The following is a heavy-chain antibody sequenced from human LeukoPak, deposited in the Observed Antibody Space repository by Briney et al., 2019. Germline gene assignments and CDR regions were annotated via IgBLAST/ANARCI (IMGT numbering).Heavy chain of an antibody. CDR3: ARIANSGYDSVWYFDY. CDR2: IYYSGST. V-gene: IGHV4-31*03. D-gene: IGHD5-12*01. CDR1: GGSISSGGYY. J-gene: IGHJ4*02. Sequence: SQTLSLTCTVSGGSISSGGYYWGWIRQHPGKGLGWIGYIYYSGSTYYNPSLKSRVTISVDTSKNQFSLKLSSVTAADTAVYYCARIANSGYDSVWYFDYWGQGTLVTVSS.